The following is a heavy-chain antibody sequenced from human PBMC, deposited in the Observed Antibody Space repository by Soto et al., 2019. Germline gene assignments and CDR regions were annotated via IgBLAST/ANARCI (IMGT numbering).Heavy chain of an antibody. V-gene: IGHV3-73*01. J-gene: IGHJ4*02. D-gene: IGHD3-9*01. Sequence: GGSLRLSCAASGFTFSGSAMHWVRQASGKGLEWVGRIRSKANSYATAYAASVKGRFTISRDDSKNTAYLQMNSLKTEDTAVYYCTRQSSKWDILTGYYLFDYWGQGTLVTVSS. CDR2: IRSKANSYAT. CDR1: GFTFSGSA. CDR3: TRQSSKWDILTGYYLFDY.